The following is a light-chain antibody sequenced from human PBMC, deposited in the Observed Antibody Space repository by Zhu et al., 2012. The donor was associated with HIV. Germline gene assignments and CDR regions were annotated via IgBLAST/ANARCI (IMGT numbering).Light chain of an antibody. CDR1: HSVSST. CDR2: GAS. CDR3: QQYNKWPPIT. V-gene: IGKV3-15*01. Sequence: EIVMTQSPATLSVSPGETATLSCRASHSVSSTLAWYQQKPGQTPRLLIYGASTRAAGTPVRFSGSGSGTEFTLTISTMQSEDFAVYYCQQYNKWPPITFGQGTRLEIK. J-gene: IGKJ5*01.